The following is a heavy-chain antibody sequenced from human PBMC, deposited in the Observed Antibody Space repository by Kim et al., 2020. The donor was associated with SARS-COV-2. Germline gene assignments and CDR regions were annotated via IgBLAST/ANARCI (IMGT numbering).Heavy chain of an antibody. Sequence: ASVKVSCKPSGYIFSSYAMYWVRQAPGQRLEWMGWINAGNGNTKYSQKFQGRVTITRDTSASTAYMELSSLRSEDTAVYYCARDPYSGYDDGFDYWGQGTLVTVSS. D-gene: IGHD5-12*01. J-gene: IGHJ4*02. CDR1: GYIFSSYA. V-gene: IGHV1-3*01. CDR2: INAGNGNT. CDR3: ARDPYSGYDDGFDY.